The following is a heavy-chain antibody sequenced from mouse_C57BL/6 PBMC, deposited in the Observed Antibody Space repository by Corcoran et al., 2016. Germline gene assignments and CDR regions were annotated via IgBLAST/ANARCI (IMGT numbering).Heavy chain of an antibody. Sequence: QIQLVQSGPELKKPGETVKISCKASGYTFTTYGMSWVKQAPGKGLKWMGWINTYSGVPTYADDFKGRFAFSLETSASTAYLQINNLKNEETATYFCARGYYGSSYYAMDYWGQGTSVTVSS. CDR2: INTYSGVP. J-gene: IGHJ4*01. CDR3: ARGYYGSSYYAMDY. D-gene: IGHD1-1*01. CDR1: GYTFTTYG. V-gene: IGHV9-3*01.